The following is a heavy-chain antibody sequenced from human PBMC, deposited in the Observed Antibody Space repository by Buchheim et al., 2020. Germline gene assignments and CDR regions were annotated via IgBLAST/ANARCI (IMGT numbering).Heavy chain of an antibody. D-gene: IGHD4-17*01. Sequence: EVQLLESGGDLAQPGGSLRLSCAASGFTFSSYAMSWVRQAPGKGLEWVSTVSAGGRGTYYADSVKGRFTISRDNSTNTLYLQMNSLRAEDTAVYYCATLYGDYDYWGQGTL. CDR2: VSAGGRGT. CDR1: GFTFSSYA. V-gene: IGHV3-23*01. J-gene: IGHJ4*02. CDR3: ATLYGDYDY.